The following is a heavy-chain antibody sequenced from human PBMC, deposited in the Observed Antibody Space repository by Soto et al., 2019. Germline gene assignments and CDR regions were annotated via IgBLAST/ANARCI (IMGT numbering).Heavy chain of an antibody. V-gene: IGHV3-33*06. CDR1: GFTFSSYG. Sequence: LRLSCAASGFTFSSYGMHWVRQAPGKGLEWVAVIWYDGSNKYYADSVKGRFTISRDNSKNTLYLQMNSLRAEDTAVYYCAKDHPVIEVVKVFEYWGRGALVTASS. J-gene: IGHJ4*02. CDR3: AKDHPVIEVVKVFEY. CDR2: IWYDGSNK. D-gene: IGHD3-22*01.